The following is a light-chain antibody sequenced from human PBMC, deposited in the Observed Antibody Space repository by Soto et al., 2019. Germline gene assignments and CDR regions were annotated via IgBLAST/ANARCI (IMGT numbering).Light chain of an antibody. CDR1: SSDVGGYNY. J-gene: IGLJ1*01. CDR2: DVS. CDR3: SSYTTSNTRQIV. Sequence: QSVLTQPASVSGSPGQSITISCTGTSSDVGGYNYVSWYQQHPGKAIKFIIYDVSNRPSGVSNRFSGSKSGNTASLTISWLQAEDEADYYCSSYTTSNTRQIVFGTGTKVTVL. V-gene: IGLV2-14*01.